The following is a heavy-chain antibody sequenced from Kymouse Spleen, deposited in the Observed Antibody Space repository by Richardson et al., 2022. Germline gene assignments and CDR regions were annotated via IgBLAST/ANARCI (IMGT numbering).Heavy chain of an antibody. V-gene: IGHV3-13*01. Sequence: EVQLVESGGGLVQPGGSLRLSCAASGFTFSSYDMHWVRQATGKGLEWVSAIGTAGDTYYPGSVKGRFTISRENAKNSLYLQMNSLRAGDTAVYYCARGGWHGYCSSTSCPHYYYYGMDVWGQGTTVTVSS. CDR1: GFTFSSYD. CDR2: IGTAGDT. D-gene: IGHD2-2*02. CDR3: ARGGWHGYCSSTSCPHYYYYGMDV. J-gene: IGHJ6*02.